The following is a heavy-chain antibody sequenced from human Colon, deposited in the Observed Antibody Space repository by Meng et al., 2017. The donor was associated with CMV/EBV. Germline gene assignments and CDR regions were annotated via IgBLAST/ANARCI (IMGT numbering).Heavy chain of an antibody. CDR1: GGSVNRNTYY. CDR2: IFDSGSA. J-gene: IGHJ4*02. CDR3: VRDHGSSSWFFY. V-gene: IGHV4-39*07. Sequence: QLQPQEYGPGLVKPSGTLSLTCTASGGSVNRNTYYWGWIRQPPGKSLEWIGTIFDSGSAFYNPSLQSRVSVSIDMSRNQLSLSLSSVTAADTAVYYCVRDHGSSSWFFYWGQGTLVTVSS. D-gene: IGHD6-13*01.